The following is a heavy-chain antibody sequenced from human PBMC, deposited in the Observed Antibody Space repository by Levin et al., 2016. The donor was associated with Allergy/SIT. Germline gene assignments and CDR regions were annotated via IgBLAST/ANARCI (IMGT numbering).Heavy chain of an antibody. CDR1: GGSISSGGYY. Sequence: SETLSLTCTVSGGSISSGGYYWSWIRQHPGKGLEWIGYIYYSGSTYYNPSLKSRVTISVDTSKNQFSLKLSSVTAADTAVYYCARGVEYSSSSEAFDIWGQGTMVTVSS. CDR3: ARGVEYSSSSEAFDI. CDR2: IYYSGST. J-gene: IGHJ3*02. V-gene: IGHV4-31*03. D-gene: IGHD6-6*01.